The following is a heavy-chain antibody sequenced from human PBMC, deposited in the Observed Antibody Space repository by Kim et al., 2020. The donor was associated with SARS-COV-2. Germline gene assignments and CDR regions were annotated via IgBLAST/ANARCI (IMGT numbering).Heavy chain of an antibody. CDR1: GYTFTSYA. Sequence: ASVKVSCKASGYTFTSYAMNWVRQAPGQGLEWMGWINTNTGNPTYAQGFTGRFVFSLDTSVSTAYLQISSLKAEDTAVYYCAGGSSSWSNVERFDYWGQGTLVTVSS. D-gene: IGHD6-13*01. CDR2: INTNTGNP. V-gene: IGHV7-4-1*02. J-gene: IGHJ4*02. CDR3: AGGSSSWSNVERFDY.